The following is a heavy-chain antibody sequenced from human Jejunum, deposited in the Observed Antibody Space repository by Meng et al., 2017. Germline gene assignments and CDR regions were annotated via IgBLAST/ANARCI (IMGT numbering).Heavy chain of an antibody. CDR2: ISYTGETT. D-gene: IGHD1-26*01. Sequence: VQVVEAGGGLVQPGGSLRLTCAASGFTFSSYAMGWVRQAPGKGLEWVSGISYTGETTYYADSVKGRFNISRDDSKNTVYLEMNSLRVDDTALYYCVRGYGSLDSWGQGMLVTVSS. J-gene: IGHJ4*02. CDR3: VRGYGSLDS. V-gene: IGHV3-23*04. CDR1: GFTFSSYA.